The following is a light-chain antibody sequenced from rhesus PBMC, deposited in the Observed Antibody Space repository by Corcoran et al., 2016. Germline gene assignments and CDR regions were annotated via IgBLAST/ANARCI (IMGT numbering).Light chain of an antibody. Sequence: SAPAQPPSVSGSPTQSVTVSCTGSNSDIGSYDYVSWYQHPPGRAPKLIIYGVTYRPSGVSDRFSGSKSGNTAFLTISGLQTEDEAEYYCCSYTSRGSFIFGTGSRVTVL. CDR3: CSYTSRGSFI. CDR1: NSDIGSYDY. CDR2: GVT. V-gene: IGLV2S7*01. J-gene: IGLJ1*01.